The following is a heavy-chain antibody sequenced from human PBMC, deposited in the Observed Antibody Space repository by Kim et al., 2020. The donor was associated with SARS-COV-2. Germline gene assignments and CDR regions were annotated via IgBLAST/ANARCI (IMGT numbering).Heavy chain of an antibody. Sequence: SETLSLTCAVYGGSFSGYYWSWIRQPPGKGLEWIGEINHSGSTNYNPSLKSRVTISVDTSKNQFSLKLSSVTAADTAVYYCARGAWFGGRYYYYGMDVWGQGTPVTVSS. D-gene: IGHD3-10*01. CDR2: INHSGST. V-gene: IGHV4-34*01. CDR1: GGSFSGYY. J-gene: IGHJ6*02. CDR3: ARGAWFGGRYYYYGMDV.